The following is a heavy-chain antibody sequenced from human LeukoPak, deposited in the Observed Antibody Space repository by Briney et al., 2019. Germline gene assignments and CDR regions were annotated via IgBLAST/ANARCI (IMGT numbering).Heavy chain of an antibody. J-gene: IGHJ5*02. CDR2: INPSRGST. V-gene: IGHV1-46*01. Sequence: GASVKLSCKASGYTFTSYYIHWVRQAPGQGLEWMGMINPSRGSTSYAQKFQGGLTMTRDTSTSTVYMELSSLRSEDTAVYHCTRGVQLERRYYNWFDPWGEGTLVTVFS. D-gene: IGHD1-1*01. CDR3: TRGVQLERRYYNWFDP. CDR1: GYTFTSYY.